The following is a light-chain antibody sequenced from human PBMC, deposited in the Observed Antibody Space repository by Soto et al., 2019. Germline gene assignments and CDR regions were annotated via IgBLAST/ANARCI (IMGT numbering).Light chain of an antibody. CDR3: SSYTSSSTLYV. J-gene: IGLJ1*01. V-gene: IGLV2-14*01. CDR2: EVN. Sequence: QSALTQPASVSGSPGQSITISCTGTSSDIGNYDYVSWYQQHSGKAPKLIIYEVNNRPSGVSNRFSGSKSGNAASLTISGLQAEDEADYYCSSYTSSSTLYVFGTGTKVTVL. CDR1: SSDIGNYDY.